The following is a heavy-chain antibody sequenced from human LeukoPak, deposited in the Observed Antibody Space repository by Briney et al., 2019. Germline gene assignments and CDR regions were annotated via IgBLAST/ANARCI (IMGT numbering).Heavy chain of an antibody. CDR2: INSDGSSI. J-gene: IGHJ5*02. D-gene: IGHD4-17*01. V-gene: IGHV3-74*03. Sequence: GGSLRLSCAASGFTFSSYWMHWVRQAPGKGLVWVSHINSDGSSIKYADSVKGRFTISRDNAKNTLYLQMNSLRAEDTAVYYCARAYGEGWSDPWGQGTLVTVSS. CDR3: ARAYGEGWSDP. CDR1: GFTFSSYW.